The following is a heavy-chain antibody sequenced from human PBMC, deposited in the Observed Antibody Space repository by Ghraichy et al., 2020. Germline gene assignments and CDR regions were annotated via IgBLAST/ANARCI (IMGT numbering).Heavy chain of an antibody. J-gene: IGHJ6*02. Sequence: SETLSLTCTVSGGSISSSSYYWGWIRQPPGKGLEWIGSIYYSGSTYYNPSLKSRVTISVDTSKNQFSLKLSSVTAADTAVYYCARRFSGTHRGGYYYGMDVWGQGTTVTVSS. CDR1: GGSISSSSYY. V-gene: IGHV4-39*01. CDR2: IYYSGST. CDR3: ARRFSGTHRGGYYYGMDV. D-gene: IGHD1-26*01.